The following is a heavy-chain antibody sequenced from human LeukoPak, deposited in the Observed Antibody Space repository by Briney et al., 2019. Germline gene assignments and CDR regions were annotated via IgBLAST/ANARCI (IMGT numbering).Heavy chain of an antibody. J-gene: IGHJ4*02. V-gene: IGHV4-59*12. CDR3: AKDHDLDSSGYTLDY. D-gene: IGHD3-22*01. CDR1: GGSISGNY. CDR2: IYYNGIT. Sequence: SETLSLTCSVSGGSISGNYWSWIRQPPGKRLEFIGYIYYNGITNYNPSLKSRVYISVDTSKNQFSLKLSSVTAADTAVYYCAKDHDLDSSGYTLDYWGQGTLVTVSS.